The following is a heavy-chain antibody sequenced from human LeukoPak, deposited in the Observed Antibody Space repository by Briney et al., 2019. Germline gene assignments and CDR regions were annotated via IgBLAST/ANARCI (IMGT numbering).Heavy chain of an antibody. Sequence: GGSLRLSCAASGFSASSNYMNWVRQAPGKGPEWVSVIYSGGSIHYADSVKGRFTISRDNSKNTLYLQMNSLRAEDTAVYYCARKPGIGVTEEGGDCWGQGTLVTVSS. D-gene: IGHD6-19*01. CDR1: GFSASSNY. J-gene: IGHJ4*02. CDR2: IYSGGSI. CDR3: ARKPGIGVTEEGGDC. V-gene: IGHV3-66*01.